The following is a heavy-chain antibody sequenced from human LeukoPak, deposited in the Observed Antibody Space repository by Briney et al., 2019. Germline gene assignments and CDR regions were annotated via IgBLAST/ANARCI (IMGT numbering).Heavy chain of an antibody. CDR2: ISSNGGST. J-gene: IGHJ4*02. CDR3: VKGESYSSGWYGGHFDY. Sequence: PGGSLRLSCSASGFTFSSYAMHWVRQAPGKGLEYVSAISSNGGSTYYADSVKGRFTISRDNSKNTLYLQMSSLRAEDTAVYYCVKGESYSSGWYGGHFDYWGQGTLVTVSS. V-gene: IGHV3-64D*09. D-gene: IGHD6-19*01. CDR1: GFTFSSYA.